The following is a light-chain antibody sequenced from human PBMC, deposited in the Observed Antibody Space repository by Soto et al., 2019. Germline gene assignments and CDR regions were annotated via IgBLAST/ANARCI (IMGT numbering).Light chain of an antibody. CDR3: QSYDISLSVV. Sequence: QSVLTQPPSVSGAPGQRVTISCTGSSSNIGAGYGVHWYQQLPGTAPKLLIYGNSNRPSGVPDRFSGSKSGTSASLDITGLQAEDEADYYCQSYDISLSVVFGGGTKLTVL. CDR1: SSNIGAGYG. CDR2: GNS. V-gene: IGLV1-40*01. J-gene: IGLJ2*01.